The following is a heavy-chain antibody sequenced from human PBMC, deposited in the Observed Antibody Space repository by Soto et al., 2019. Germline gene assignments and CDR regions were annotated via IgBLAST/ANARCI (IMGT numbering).Heavy chain of an antibody. CDR2: VNPIVGMS. V-gene: IGHV1-69*02. CDR1: GGTFNFYT. J-gene: IGHJ4*02. CDR3: ATSYGSGSTHFDY. Sequence: QVQLVQSGAEVKKPGSSVKISCTASGGTFNFYTITWVRQAPGQGLEWVGRVNPIVGMSLSEQRFQGRVTFTADKSTSKAYMDLTSLRSDDTAIYYCATSYGSGSTHFDYWGQGTLVSV. D-gene: IGHD3-10*01.